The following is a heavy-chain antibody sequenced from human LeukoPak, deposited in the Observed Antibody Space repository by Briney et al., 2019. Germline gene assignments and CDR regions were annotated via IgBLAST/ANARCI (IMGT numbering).Heavy chain of an antibody. V-gene: IGHV1-2*04. CDR1: GYTFTGYY. Sequence: EASVKVSCKASGYTFTGYYMHWVRQAPGQGLEWMGWINPNSGGTNYAQKFQGWVTMTRDTSISTAHMELSRLRSDDTAVYYCARGGGVTTDYFDYWGQGTLVTVSS. D-gene: IGHD4-17*01. CDR2: INPNSGGT. CDR3: ARGGGVTTDYFDY. J-gene: IGHJ4*02.